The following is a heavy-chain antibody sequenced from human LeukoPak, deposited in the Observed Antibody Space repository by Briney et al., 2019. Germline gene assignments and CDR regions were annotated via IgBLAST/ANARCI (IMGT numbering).Heavy chain of an antibody. CDR3: ARGGDYYPYPYFDY. Sequence: GGSLRLSCAASGFTFSSYAMHWVRQAPGKGLEWVAVISYDGSNKYYADSVKGRFTISRDNSKNTLYLQMNSLRAEDTAVYYCARGGDYYPYPYFDYWGQGTLVTVSS. CDR2: ISYDGSNK. D-gene: IGHD2-21*02. V-gene: IGHV3-30-3*01. J-gene: IGHJ4*02. CDR1: GFTFSSYA.